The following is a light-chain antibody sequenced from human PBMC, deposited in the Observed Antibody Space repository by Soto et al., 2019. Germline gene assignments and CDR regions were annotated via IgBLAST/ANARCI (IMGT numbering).Light chain of an antibody. Sequence: EILMTQSPASLSVSPGENATLSCRASQSVSTNLVWYQQKLGQSPRLLIYDASTRPTGIPARFGGMGSGTQFTITSTRLQSEDSAVYYCQQYHKWPPLTFGGGTKVEI. CDR2: DAS. J-gene: IGKJ4*01. CDR1: QSVSTN. CDR3: QQYHKWPPLT. V-gene: IGKV3-15*01.